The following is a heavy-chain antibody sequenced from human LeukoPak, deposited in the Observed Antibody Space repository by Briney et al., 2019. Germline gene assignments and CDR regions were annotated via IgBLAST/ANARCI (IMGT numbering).Heavy chain of an antibody. CDR2: ISYDGSNK. V-gene: IGHV3-30*04. CDR1: GFTFSSYA. CDR3: ARDWSC. Sequence: GGSLRLSCAASGFTFSSYAMHWVRQAPGKGLEWVAVISYDGSNKYYADSVKGRFTISRDNSKNTLYLQMNSLRAEDTAVYYCARDWSCWGQGTLVTVSS. J-gene: IGHJ4*02.